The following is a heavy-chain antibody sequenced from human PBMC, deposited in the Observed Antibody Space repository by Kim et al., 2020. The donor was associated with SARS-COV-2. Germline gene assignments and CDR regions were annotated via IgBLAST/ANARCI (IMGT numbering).Heavy chain of an antibody. Sequence: SQKFQGRVTITRDTSASTAYMELSSLRSEDTAVYYCARAYYYGSGSYIYWGQGTLVTVSS. J-gene: IGHJ4*02. V-gene: IGHV1-3*01. D-gene: IGHD3-10*01. CDR3: ARAYYYGSGSYIY.